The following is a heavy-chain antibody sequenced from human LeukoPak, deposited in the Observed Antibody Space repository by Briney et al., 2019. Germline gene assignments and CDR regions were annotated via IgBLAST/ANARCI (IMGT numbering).Heavy chain of an antibody. CDR2: VNQDASEQ. D-gene: IGHD6-19*01. V-gene: IGHV3-7*03. CDR1: GFTVSSNY. J-gene: IGHJ2*01. CDR3: AKGQLAVAVGWYFDL. Sequence: GGSLRLSCAASGFTVSSNYMSWVRQAPGKGLEWVANVNQDASEQYYVDSVKGRFTISRDNPRSSLYLQMISLRAEDTAVYYCAKGQLAVAVGWYFDLWGRGTLVTVSS.